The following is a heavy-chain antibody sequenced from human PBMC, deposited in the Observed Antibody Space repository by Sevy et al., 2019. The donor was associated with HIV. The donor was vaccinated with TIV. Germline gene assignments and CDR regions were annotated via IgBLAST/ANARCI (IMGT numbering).Heavy chain of an antibody. D-gene: IGHD7-27*01. Sequence: GGSLRLSCAASGLSVSRNYLSWVRQAPGKGLEWVSVIYAGGSTYYADSVKGRFTVSRDKAKNTLYYQMNSLRAVDTAVYYCASQMGIGAFDIWGQGTMVTVSS. CDR3: ASQMGIGAFDI. CDR2: IYAGGST. CDR1: GLSVSRNY. J-gene: IGHJ3*02. V-gene: IGHV3-53*01.